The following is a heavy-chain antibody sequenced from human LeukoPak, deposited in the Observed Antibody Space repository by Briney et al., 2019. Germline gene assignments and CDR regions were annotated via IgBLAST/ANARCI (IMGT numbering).Heavy chain of an antibody. Sequence: GGSLRLSCAASGFTFSDYYMSWIRQAPGKGLEWVSYISSSGSTIYYADSRKGRFTISRDNAKNSLYLQMNSLRAEDTAVYYCARVLREWLLFGWFDPWGQGTLVTVSS. CDR3: ARVLREWLLFGWFDP. CDR1: GFTFSDYY. D-gene: IGHD3-3*01. CDR2: ISSSGSTI. J-gene: IGHJ5*02. V-gene: IGHV3-11*01.